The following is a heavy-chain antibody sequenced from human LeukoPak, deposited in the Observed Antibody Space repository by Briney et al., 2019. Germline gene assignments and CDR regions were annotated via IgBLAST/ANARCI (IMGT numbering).Heavy chain of an antibody. CDR3: ARRIDGMDV. CDR2: IYYSGST. CDR1: GGSISSYY. J-gene: IGHJ6*02. V-gene: IGHV4-59*01. Sequence: SETLSLTCTVSGGSISSYYRSWIRQPPGKGLEWIGYIYYSGSTNYNPSLKSRVTISVDTSKNQFSLKLSSVTAADTAVYYCARRIDGMDVWGQGTTVTVSS.